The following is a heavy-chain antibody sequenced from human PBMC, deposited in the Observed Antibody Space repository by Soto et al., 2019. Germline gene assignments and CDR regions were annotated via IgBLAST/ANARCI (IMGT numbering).Heavy chain of an antibody. CDR1: GVSISSCDYY. Sequence: SETLSLTCTVSGVSISSCDYYLSCIRQPPGKGLEWIGYIYYSGSTYYNPSLKSRVTISVDTSKNQFSLKLSSVTAADTAVYYCARAQTYYDSSGYYPTYFDYWGQGTLVTVSS. J-gene: IGHJ4*02. CDR2: IYYSGST. D-gene: IGHD3-22*01. CDR3: ARAQTYYDSSGYYPTYFDY. V-gene: IGHV4-30-4*01.